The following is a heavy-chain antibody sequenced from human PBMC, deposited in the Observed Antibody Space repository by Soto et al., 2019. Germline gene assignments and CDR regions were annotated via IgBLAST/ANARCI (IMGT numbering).Heavy chain of an antibody. J-gene: IGHJ4*02. CDR3: AADSAWELLNTKFDY. CDR1: GFTFTSSA. CDR2: IVVGSGNT. Sequence: ASVKVSCKASGFTFTSSAVQWVRQARGQRPEWIGWIVVGSGNTNYAQKFQERVTITRDMSTSTAYMELSSLRSEDTAVYYCAADSAWELLNTKFDYWGQGTLVTVSS. D-gene: IGHD1-26*01. V-gene: IGHV1-58*01.